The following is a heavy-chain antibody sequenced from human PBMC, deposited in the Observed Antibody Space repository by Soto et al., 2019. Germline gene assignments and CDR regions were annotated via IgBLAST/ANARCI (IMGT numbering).Heavy chain of an antibody. J-gene: IGHJ6*02. V-gene: IGHV3-23*01. Sequence: GGPLRLSCTGSGFTSSSHAMTWVRRAPGKGLEWVSAISGGGVSTYYADSVKGRFTISRDNSKNTLYLQMNSLRAEDTAVYYCARDLRLHYYVMDVWGQGTTVTVSS. CDR1: GFTSSSHA. CDR3: ARDLRLHYYVMDV. D-gene: IGHD4-4*01. CDR2: ISGGGVST.